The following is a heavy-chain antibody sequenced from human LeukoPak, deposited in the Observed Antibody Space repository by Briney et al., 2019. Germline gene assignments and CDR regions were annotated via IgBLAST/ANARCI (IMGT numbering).Heavy chain of an antibody. D-gene: IGHD6-13*01. CDR3: ARERSSWHTYGMDV. Sequence: GKSLRLSCAASGFTFSGYGMHWVRQAPGKGLEWVAVIWSDGSNKYYADSVKGRFTISRDNSKNTLYLQMNSLRAEDTAVYYCARERSSWHTYGMDVWGQGTTVTVSS. V-gene: IGHV3-33*01. CDR2: IWSDGSNK. CDR1: GFTFSGYG. J-gene: IGHJ6*02.